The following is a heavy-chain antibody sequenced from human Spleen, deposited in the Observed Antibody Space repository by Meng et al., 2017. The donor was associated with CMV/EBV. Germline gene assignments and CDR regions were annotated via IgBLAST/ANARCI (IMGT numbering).Heavy chain of an antibody. CDR1: YTFTNYD. CDR2: MNPNSGNT. CDR3: ARRITIFGVETNWFDS. D-gene: IGHD3-3*01. V-gene: IGHV1-8*01. J-gene: IGHJ5*01. Sequence: YTFTNYDINWVRQATGQGREWMGWMNPNSGNTGYGQKFQGRLTMTRNTAINTAFMELTGLGSEDTAVYYCARRITIFGVETNWFDSWGRGTLVTVSS.